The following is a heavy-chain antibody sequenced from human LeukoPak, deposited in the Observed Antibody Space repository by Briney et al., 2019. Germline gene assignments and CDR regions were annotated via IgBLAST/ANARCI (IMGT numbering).Heavy chain of an antibody. V-gene: IGHV3-7*01. CDR3: ARRWKLSLDV. Sequence: GGSLRPSCAASGLTFSIYWMTWVRQAPGKGLEWVANIKEDGSVKYYVDSVKGRFTISRDNAKKSLYLQMNNLRGEDTAVYFCARRWKLSLDVWGQGTTVTVSS. D-gene: IGHD5-24*01. CDR1: GLTFSIYW. J-gene: IGHJ6*02. CDR2: IKEDGSVK.